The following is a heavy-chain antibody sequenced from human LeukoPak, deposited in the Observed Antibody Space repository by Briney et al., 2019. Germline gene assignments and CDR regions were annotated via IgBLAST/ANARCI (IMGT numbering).Heavy chain of an antibody. J-gene: IGHJ5*02. CDR1: GFTFDDYA. V-gene: IGHV3-9*01. CDR2: ISWNSGNI. Sequence: PGGSLRLSCAASGFTFDDYAMHWVRQAPGKGLGWVSGISWNSGNIAYADSVKGRFTISRDNAKNSLYLQMNNLRAEDTALHYCAKDPYSNGQTGWFDPWGQGTLVTVSS. D-gene: IGHD6-19*01. CDR3: AKDPYSNGQTGWFDP.